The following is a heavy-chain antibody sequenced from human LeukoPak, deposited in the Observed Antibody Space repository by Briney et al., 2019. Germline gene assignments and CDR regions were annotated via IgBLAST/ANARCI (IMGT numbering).Heavy chain of an antibody. CDR2: IYSSGNT. J-gene: IGHJ6*03. Sequence: PSETLSLTCGVSGDSISDYHWSWIRQPAGKGLEWIGRIYSSGNTDYNPSLKSRVTMSVDTSMRQISLQLSSVSAADTAVYYCARDSPYIVVVLGSPHMYMDVWGKGTTVTVSS. CDR3: ARDSPYIVVVLGSPHMYMDV. D-gene: IGHD2-15*01. CDR1: GDSISDYH. V-gene: IGHV4-4*07.